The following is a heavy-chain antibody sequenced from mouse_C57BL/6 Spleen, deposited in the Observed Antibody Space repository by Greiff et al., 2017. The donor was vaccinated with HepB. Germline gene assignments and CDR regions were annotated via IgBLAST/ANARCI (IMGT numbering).Heavy chain of an antibody. CDR1: GYTFTSYW. J-gene: IGHJ2*01. Sequence: VQLQQPGAELVMPGASVKLSCKASGYTFTSYWMHWVKQRPGQGLEWIGEIDPSDSYTNYNQKFKGKSTLTVDKSSSTAYMQLSSLTSEDSAVYYCARSPYGSRFDYWGQGTTLTVSS. D-gene: IGHD1-1*01. CDR2: IDPSDSYT. V-gene: IGHV1-69*01. CDR3: ARSPYGSRFDY.